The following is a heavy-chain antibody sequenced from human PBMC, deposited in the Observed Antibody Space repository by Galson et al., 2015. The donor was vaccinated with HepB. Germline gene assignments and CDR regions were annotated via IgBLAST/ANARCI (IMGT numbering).Heavy chain of an antibody. CDR3: AKKGCTTTSCTDNWFHP. CDR2: ITGAGGAT. CDR1: GFTFSNYA. D-gene: IGHD2-2*01. J-gene: IGHJ5*02. Sequence: SLRLSCAASGFTFSNYAMTWVRQAPGKGLEWVSAITGAGGATYYADSVKGRFTISRDNSKYSLYLQTNSLRAEDTAVYYCAKKGCTTTSCTDNWFHPWGQGTLVTVSS. V-gene: IGHV3-23*01.